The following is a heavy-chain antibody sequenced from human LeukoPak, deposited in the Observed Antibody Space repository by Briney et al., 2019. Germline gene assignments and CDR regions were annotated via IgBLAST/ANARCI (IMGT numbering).Heavy chain of an antibody. CDR2: IWYDGSNK. Sequence: GGSLRLSCAASGFTFSSYGMHWVRQAPGKGLEWVAVIWYDGSNKYYADSVKGRFTISRDNSKNTLYLQMNSLRAEDTAVYYCARDGLITGTTGFGDAFDIWGQGTMVTVSS. CDR1: GFTFSSYG. J-gene: IGHJ3*02. CDR3: ARDGLITGTTGFGDAFDI. V-gene: IGHV3-33*01. D-gene: IGHD1-20*01.